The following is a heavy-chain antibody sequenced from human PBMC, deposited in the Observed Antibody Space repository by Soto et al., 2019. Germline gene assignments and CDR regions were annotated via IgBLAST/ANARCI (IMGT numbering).Heavy chain of an antibody. Sequence: QVQLVQSGAEVKERGASVTVSCRASGDRFTDYYMHWVRQAPGQGLEWMGWINPNSGVTKYAQKFQGWVTMTRDTSIRTVYMQLSRLGFDDTAIYYCARESGGATATLDYYYFYMDVWGTGTTVTVSS. CDR1: GDRFTDYY. CDR3: ARESGGATATLDYYYFYMDV. CDR2: INPNSGVT. V-gene: IGHV1-2*04. D-gene: IGHD5-12*01. J-gene: IGHJ6*03.